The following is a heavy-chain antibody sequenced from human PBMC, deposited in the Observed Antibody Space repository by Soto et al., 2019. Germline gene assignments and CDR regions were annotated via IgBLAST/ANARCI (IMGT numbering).Heavy chain of an antibody. CDR3: VKAIWWYFDL. D-gene: IGHD3-10*01. CDR2: ISWNSGAI. Sequence: SLRRSCVGSRFTLEDYAMHWVRQAPGKGLEWVSGISWNSGAIGYADSVKGRFAISRDNAKNSLYLQMNSLRTEDTALYYCVKAIWWYFDLWGRGTPVTVSS. J-gene: IGHJ2*01. V-gene: IGHV3-9*01. CDR1: RFTLEDYA.